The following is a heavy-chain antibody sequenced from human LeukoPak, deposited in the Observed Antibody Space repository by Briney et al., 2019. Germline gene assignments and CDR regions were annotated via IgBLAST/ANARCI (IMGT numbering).Heavy chain of an antibody. CDR3: ASMNSGYSSSWYGH. CDR2: ISAYNGNT. V-gene: IGHV1-18*01. Sequence: GASVKVSCKASGYTFTSYGISWVRQAPGQGLEWMGWISAYNGNTNYAQKLQGRVTMTTDTSTSTAYMELRSLRSEDTAVYYCASMNSGYSSSWYGHWGQGALVTVSS. J-gene: IGHJ4*02. D-gene: IGHD6-13*01. CDR1: GYTFTSYG.